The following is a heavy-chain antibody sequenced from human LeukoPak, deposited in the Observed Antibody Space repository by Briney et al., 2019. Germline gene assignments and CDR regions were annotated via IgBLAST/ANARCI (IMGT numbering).Heavy chain of an antibody. J-gene: IGHJ6*02. CDR1: GGSISSYY. CDR2: IYYSGST. D-gene: IGHD3-10*01. V-gene: IGHV4-59*08. CDR3: ARHLRDYGSDYGMDV. Sequence: SETLSLTCTVSGGSISSYYWSWMRQPPGKGLEWIGYIYYSGSTNYNPSLKSRVTISVDTSKNQFSLKLSSVTAADTAVYYCARHLRDYGSDYGMDVWGQGTTVTVSS.